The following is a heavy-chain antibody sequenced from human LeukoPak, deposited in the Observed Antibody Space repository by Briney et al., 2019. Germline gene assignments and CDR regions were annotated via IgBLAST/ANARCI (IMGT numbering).Heavy chain of an antibody. CDR2: IYSGGST. J-gene: IGHJ6*02. Sequence: GGSLRLSCAASGFTVSSNYMSWVRQAPGKGLEWVSVIYSGGSTYYADSVKGRFTISRDNAKNSLYLQMNSLRAEDTAVYYCARDRNDFWSGYPYYYYYGMDVWGQGTTVTVSS. CDR1: GFTVSSNY. V-gene: IGHV3-53*01. D-gene: IGHD3-3*01. CDR3: ARDRNDFWSGYPYYYYYGMDV.